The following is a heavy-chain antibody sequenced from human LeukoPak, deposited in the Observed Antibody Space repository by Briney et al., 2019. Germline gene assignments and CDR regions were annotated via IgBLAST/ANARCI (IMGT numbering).Heavy chain of an antibody. Sequence: KPSETLSLTCAVSGYSISSGYYWGWIRQPPGKGLEWIGSIYYSGSTYYNPSLKSRVTISVDTSKNQFSLKLSSVTAADTAVYYCARRPYYDFWSGYAFDYWGQGTLVTVSS. CDR3: ARRPYYDFWSGYAFDY. CDR2: IYYSGST. J-gene: IGHJ4*02. CDR1: GYSISSGYY. D-gene: IGHD3-3*01. V-gene: IGHV4-38-2*01.